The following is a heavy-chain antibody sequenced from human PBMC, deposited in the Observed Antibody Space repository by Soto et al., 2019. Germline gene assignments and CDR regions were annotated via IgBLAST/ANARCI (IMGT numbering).Heavy chain of an antibody. CDR3: ARVEYSGGHYSIAY. CDR1: GASISSGGYY. J-gene: IGHJ4*02. V-gene: IGHV4-31*03. D-gene: IGHD3-22*01. CDR2: IYYSGST. Sequence: SETLSLTCTVSGASISSGGYYWSWIRQHPGKGLEWIGYIYYSGSTYYNPSLKSRVTISVDTSKNQFSLKPSSVTAADTAVYYCARVEYSGGHYSIAYWGQGTLVTVSS.